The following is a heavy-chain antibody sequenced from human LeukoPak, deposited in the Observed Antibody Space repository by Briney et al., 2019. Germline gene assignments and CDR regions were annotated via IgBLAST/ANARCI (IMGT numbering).Heavy chain of an antibody. J-gene: IGHJ4*02. CDR2: ISGSGGST. Sequence: GGSLRLSCAASGFTFSSYAMSWVRQAPGKGLEWVSAISGSGGSTYYADSVKGRFTISRDNSKNTLFLQMSSLRPEDTAVYYCAKEASRGSSFAYTPIEKPYYLDYWGQGTLVTVSS. CDR1: GFTFSSYA. D-gene: IGHD5-18*01. V-gene: IGHV3-23*01. CDR3: AKEASRGSSFAYTPIEKPYYLDY.